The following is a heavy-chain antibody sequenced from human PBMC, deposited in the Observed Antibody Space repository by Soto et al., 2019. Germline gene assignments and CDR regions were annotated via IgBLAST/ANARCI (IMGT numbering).Heavy chain of an antibody. CDR2: IHYSGTT. Sequence: QVQLQESGPGLVKSSGTLSLTCAVSGVSISSSHWWTWVRQPPGKGLEWIGEIHYSGTTNYNPPRGGRFTISAEKSSNQFSMILSAVTAADTAVYYFASFAYGSSTFGIDVWGPGTTVTVSS. CDR1: GVSISSSHW. V-gene: IGHV4-4*02. J-gene: IGHJ6*02. D-gene: IGHD3-10*01. CDR3: ASFAYGSSTFGIDV.